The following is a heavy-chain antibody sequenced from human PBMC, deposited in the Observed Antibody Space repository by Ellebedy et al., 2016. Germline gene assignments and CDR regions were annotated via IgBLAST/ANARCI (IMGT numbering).Heavy chain of an antibody. D-gene: IGHD3-3*01. CDR3: ARDLYDFWSGWIAADY. V-gene: IGHV3-48*02. CDR2: ISSSSSTI. CDR1: GFTFSSYS. Sequence: GGSLRLXXAASGFTFSSYSMNWVRQAPGKGLEWVSYISSSSSTIYYADSVKGRFTISRDNAKNSLYLQMNSLRDEDTAVYYCARDLYDFWSGWIAADYWGQGTLVTVSS. J-gene: IGHJ4*02.